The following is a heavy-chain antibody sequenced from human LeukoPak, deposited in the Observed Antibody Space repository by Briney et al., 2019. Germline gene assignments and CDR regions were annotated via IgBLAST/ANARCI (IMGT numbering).Heavy chain of an antibody. CDR2: ISSSLNM. CDR1: GFTFGGYT. J-gene: IGHJ3*02. CDR3: ARDAGIVAFDI. V-gene: IGHV3-21*01. D-gene: IGHD2-15*01. Sequence: GGSLRLSCVASGFTFGGYTINWVRLAPGKGLEWVSSISSSLNMYFAESVKGRFTISRDSARNSVSLQLNSLRVEDTTVYYCARDAGIVAFDIWGQGTVVTVSS.